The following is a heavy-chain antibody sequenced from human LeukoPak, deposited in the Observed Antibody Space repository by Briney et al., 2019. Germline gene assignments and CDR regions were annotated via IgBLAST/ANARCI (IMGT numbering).Heavy chain of an antibody. CDR3: ARDRERIVVVPAAKNGGSNPFDY. V-gene: IGHV3-30*04. CDR2: ISYDGSNK. Sequence: PGGSLRLSCAASGFTFSSYAMHWVRQAPGKGLEWVAVISYDGSNKYYADSVKGRFTISRDNSKNTLYLQMNSLRAEDTAVYYCARDRERIVVVPAAKNGGSNPFDYWGQGTLVTVSS. CDR1: GFTFSSYA. D-gene: IGHD2-2*01. J-gene: IGHJ4*02.